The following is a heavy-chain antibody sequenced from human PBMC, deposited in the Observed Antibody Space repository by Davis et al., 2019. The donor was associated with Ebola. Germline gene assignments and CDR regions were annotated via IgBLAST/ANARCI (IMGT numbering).Heavy chain of an antibody. CDR1: GFTFSSYW. Sequence: GGPLRLSCAASGFTFSSYWMHWVRQAPGKGLEWVAVISYDGSNKYYADSVKGRFTISRDNSKNTLYLQMNSLKAEDTAVYYCARRTPMDYWGQGTLVTVSS. CDR3: ARRTPMDY. CDR2: ISYDGSNK. J-gene: IGHJ4*02. V-gene: IGHV3-30-3*01.